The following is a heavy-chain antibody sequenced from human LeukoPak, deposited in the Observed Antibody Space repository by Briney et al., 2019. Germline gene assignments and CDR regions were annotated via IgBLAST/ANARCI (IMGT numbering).Heavy chain of an antibody. CDR3: AREDYDILTGYYKSWYFDL. CDR1: GFTFDDYS. D-gene: IGHD3-9*01. V-gene: IGHV3-20*04. CDR2: INWNGGST. Sequence: RPGGSLRLSCAASGFTFDDYSMSWVRQAPGKGLEWVSGINWNGGSTGYADSVKGRFTISRDNAKNSLYLQMNSLRAEDTALYYCAREDYDILTGYYKSWYFDLWGRGTLVTVSS. J-gene: IGHJ2*01.